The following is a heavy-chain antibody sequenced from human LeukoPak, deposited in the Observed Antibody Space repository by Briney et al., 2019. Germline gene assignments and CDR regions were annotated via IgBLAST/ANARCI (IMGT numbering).Heavy chain of an antibody. CDR2: INPSGGST. V-gene: IGHV1-46*01. D-gene: IGHD6-13*01. J-gene: IGHJ4*02. Sequence: ASVKVSCNASGYTFTSYYMHWVRQAPGQGLEWMGIINPSGGSTSYAQKFQGRVTMTRDTSTSTVYMELSSLRSEDTAVYYCARSLGARKWASSLNFDYWGQGTLVTVSS. CDR3: ARSLGARKWASSLNFDY. CDR1: GYTFTSYY.